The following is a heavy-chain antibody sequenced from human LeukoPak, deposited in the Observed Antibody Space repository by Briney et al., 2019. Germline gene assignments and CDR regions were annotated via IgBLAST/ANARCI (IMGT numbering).Heavy chain of an antibody. Sequence: SQTLSLTCAVSGGSIRSGGYSWSWIRQPPGKGLEWIGYIYHSGSTYYNPSLKSRVTISVDRSKNQFSLKLSSVTAADTAVYYCASLGATTGIAARPMYNWFDPWGQGTLVTVSS. V-gene: IGHV4-30-2*02. CDR1: GGSIRSGGYS. D-gene: IGHD6-6*01. J-gene: IGHJ5*02. CDR2: IYHSGST. CDR3: ASLGATTGIAARPMYNWFDP.